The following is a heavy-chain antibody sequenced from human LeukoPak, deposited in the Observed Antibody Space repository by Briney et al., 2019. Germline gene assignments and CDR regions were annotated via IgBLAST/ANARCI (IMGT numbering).Heavy chain of an antibody. J-gene: IGHJ5*02. V-gene: IGHV1-69*10. CDR3: ASGSGDGYNWEKSWFDP. CDR2: IIPILGIA. Sequence: GASVKVSCKASGYTFTSYAMHWVRQAPGQRLEWMGWIIPILGIANYAQKFQGRVTITADKSTSTAYMELSSLRSEDTAVYYCASGSGDGYNWEKSWFDPWGQGTLVTVSS. D-gene: IGHD5-24*01. CDR1: GYTFTSYA.